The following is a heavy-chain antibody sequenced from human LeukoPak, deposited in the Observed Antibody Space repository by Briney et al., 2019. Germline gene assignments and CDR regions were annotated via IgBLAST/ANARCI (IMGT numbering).Heavy chain of an antibody. CDR3: ARVGDHFHWYLDL. Sequence: PGGSLTLSCAASGFSVSLNYMSWVRQAPGKGLEWVSILYSGSDTYYADSVKGRFTISRDSSKNMLFLHMNSLRAEDTAVYYCARVGDHFHWYLDLWGRGTLVTVSS. D-gene: IGHD3-3*02. CDR1: GFSVSLNY. V-gene: IGHV3-53*01. CDR2: LYSGSDT. J-gene: IGHJ2*01.